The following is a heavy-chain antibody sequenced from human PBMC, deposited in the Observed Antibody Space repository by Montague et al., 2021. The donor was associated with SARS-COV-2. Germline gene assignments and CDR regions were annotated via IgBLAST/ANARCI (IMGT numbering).Heavy chain of an antibody. CDR1: GGSVSSGGYS. Sequence: TLSLTCAVSGGSVSSGGYSWYWIREAPGKGLEWIGHIHHSGNTYYNPSLESRITISGDRPKNQFSLKVTSITAADTAVYYCASNRDYGDYYWGQGTLVTVSS. CDR3: ASNRDYGDYY. D-gene: IGHD4-17*01. CDR2: IHHSGNT. V-gene: IGHV4-30-2*01. J-gene: IGHJ4*02.